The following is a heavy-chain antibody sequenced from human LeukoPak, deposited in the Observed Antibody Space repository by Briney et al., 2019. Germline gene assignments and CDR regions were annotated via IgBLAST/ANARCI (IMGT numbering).Heavy chain of an antibody. J-gene: IGHJ4*02. CDR3: EASSSSSGYFDH. CDR2: VYTSGST. Sequence: SETLSLTCTVSGGSISSYYWSWVRQPAGKGLQWIGRVYTSGSTNYNPSLKSRVTMSVDTSKNQFSLTLSSATAPDTAVYYCEASSSSSGYFDHWGQGTLVTVSS. V-gene: IGHV4-4*07. D-gene: IGHD6-6*01. CDR1: GGSISSYY.